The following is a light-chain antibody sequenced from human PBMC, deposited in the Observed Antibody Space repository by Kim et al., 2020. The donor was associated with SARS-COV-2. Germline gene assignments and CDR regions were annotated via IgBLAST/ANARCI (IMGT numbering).Light chain of an antibody. CDR1: SSDVGGYNY. CDR2: DVT. J-gene: IGLJ3*02. Sequence: GQSITISCIGASSDVGGYNYVSWYRQHPGRAPKLRIYDVTQRPSGVSYRFSGSKSGNTASLTISGLQAEDEADYYCSSFTSSSNWVFGGGTQLTVL. V-gene: IGLV2-14*04. CDR3: SSFTSSSNWV.